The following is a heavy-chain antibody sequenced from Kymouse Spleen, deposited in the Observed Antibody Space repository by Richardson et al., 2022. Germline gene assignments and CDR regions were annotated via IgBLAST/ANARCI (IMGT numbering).Heavy chain of an antibody. D-gene: IGHD6-19*01. V-gene: IGHV4-39*01. J-gene: IGHJ4*02. CDR3: ARQMQWLAYFDY. Sequence: QLQLQESGPGLVKPSETLSLTCTVSGGSISSSSYYWGWIRQPPGKGLEWIGSIYYSGSTYYNPSLKSRVTISVDTSKNQFSLKLSSVTAADTAVYYCARQMQWLAYFDYWGQGTLVTVSS. CDR2: IYYSGST. CDR1: GGSISSSSYY.